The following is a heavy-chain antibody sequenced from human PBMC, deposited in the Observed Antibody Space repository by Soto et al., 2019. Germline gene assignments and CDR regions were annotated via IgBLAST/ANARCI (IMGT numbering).Heavy chain of an antibody. CDR2: LNEDGSFT. CDR1: ESTFSSYW. Sequence: GGSLRLSCVASESTFSSYWMHWVRQTPGKGLVWVSRLNEDGSFTSYADSVQGRFTIFRDNAKKTLYLQMNSLRAEDTAVYYCARDLSGRPDVWGQVTTVTGSS. V-gene: IGHV3-74*01. D-gene: IGHD3-10*01. J-gene: IGHJ6*02. CDR3: ARDLSGRPDV.